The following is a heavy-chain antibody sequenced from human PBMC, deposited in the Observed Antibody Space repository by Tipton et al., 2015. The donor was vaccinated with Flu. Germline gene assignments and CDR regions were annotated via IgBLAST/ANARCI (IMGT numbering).Heavy chain of an antibody. CDR3: ARDRIVVLSDGPAHEY. V-gene: IGHV3-7*01. Sequence: VQLVQSGGGLVQPGGSLRLSCEASGFIFSSHWMTWVRQAPGKGPEWVAAIKEDGSEKYYVDSVKGRFTISRDNAKNSLYLQVNSLRVEDTAVYYCARDRIVVLSDGPAHEYWGQGTLVTVSS. CDR1: GFIFSSHW. CDR2: IKEDGSEK. J-gene: IGHJ4*02. D-gene: IGHD2-21*01.